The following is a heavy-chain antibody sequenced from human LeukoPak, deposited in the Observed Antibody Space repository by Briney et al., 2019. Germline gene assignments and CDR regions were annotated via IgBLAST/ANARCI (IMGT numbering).Heavy chain of an antibody. CDR2: ISSSGSTI. CDR1: GFTFSSYE. J-gene: IGHJ4*02. D-gene: IGHD2-21*02. CDR3: ASVGYCGGDCYSAHFDY. Sequence: GGSLRLSCAASGFTFSSYEMNWVRQAPWKGLEWVSYISSSGSTIYYADSVKGRFTISRDNAKNSLYLQMNSLRAEDTAVYYCASVGYCGGDCYSAHFDYWGQGTLVTVSS. V-gene: IGHV3-48*03.